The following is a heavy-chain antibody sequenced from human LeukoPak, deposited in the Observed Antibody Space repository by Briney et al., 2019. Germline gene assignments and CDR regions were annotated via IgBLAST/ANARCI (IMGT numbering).Heavy chain of an antibody. CDR1: GITLSNYG. CDR3: AKRGVVIRVILVGFHKEAYYFDS. Sequence: GSLGLSCAVSGITLSNYGMGWVRQAPGKGLEWVAGISDSGGRTNYADSVKGRFTISRDNPKNTLYLQMNSLRAEDTAVYFCAKRGVVIRVILVGFHKEAYYFDSWGQGALVTVSS. J-gene: IGHJ4*02. D-gene: IGHD3-22*01. V-gene: IGHV3-23*01. CDR2: ISDSGGRT.